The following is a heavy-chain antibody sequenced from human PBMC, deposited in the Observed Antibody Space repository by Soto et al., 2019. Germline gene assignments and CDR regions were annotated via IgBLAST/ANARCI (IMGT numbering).Heavy chain of an antibody. CDR2: ISPSTTYT. CDR1: GLALSDYY. CDR3: ARVGYTYGSLDY. J-gene: IGHJ4*02. D-gene: IGHD5-18*01. Sequence: GGSLRLSCAASGLALSDYYMTWIRQAPGKGLEWVSHISPSTTYTNYADSVKGRFAISRDNAKNSLYLQMNSLRAEDTAVYYCARVGYTYGSLDYWGLGTLVTVSS. V-gene: IGHV3-11*06.